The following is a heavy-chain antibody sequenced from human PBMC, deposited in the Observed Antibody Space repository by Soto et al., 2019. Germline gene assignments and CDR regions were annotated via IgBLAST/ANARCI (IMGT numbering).Heavy chain of an antibody. V-gene: IGHV1-18*01. J-gene: IGHJ6*02. CDR3: ARGYSSEPLDV. CDR2: ISAYNGNT. CDR1: GYTFTSYG. D-gene: IGHD6-25*01. Sequence: ASVKVSCKASGYTFTSYGISWVRQAPGQGLEWMGWISAYNGNTNYAQKFQGRVTITADESTSTAYMELSSLRSEDTAVYYCARGYSSEPLDVWGQGATVTVSS.